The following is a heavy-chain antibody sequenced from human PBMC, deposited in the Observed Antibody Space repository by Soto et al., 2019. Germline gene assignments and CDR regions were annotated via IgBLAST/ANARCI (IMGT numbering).Heavy chain of an antibody. CDR1: RGSISSYD. CDR3: ARSPGDYYDTPRAWFDP. Sequence: LXLTCTVSRGSISSYDWSWIRQPPWKGLEWIGYIYYSGSTNYNPSLKSRVTISVDTSKNQFSLKLSSVTAADTAVYYCARSPGDYYDTPRAWFDPWGQGTLVTVSS. V-gene: IGHV4-59*01. J-gene: IGHJ5*02. D-gene: IGHD3-22*01. CDR2: IYYSGST.